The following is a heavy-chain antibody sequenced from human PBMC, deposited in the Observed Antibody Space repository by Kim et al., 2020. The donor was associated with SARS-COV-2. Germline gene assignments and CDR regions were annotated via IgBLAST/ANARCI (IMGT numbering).Heavy chain of an antibody. CDR3: VRDRMGGAFDI. D-gene: IGHD3-16*01. CDR1: GFTFSAYD. V-gene: IGHV3-48*02. CDR2: ITKSSTTI. Sequence: GGSLRLSCATSGFTFSAYDMNWVRRAPGKGLEWLSFITKSSTTIYYADSVKGQFTISRDNAKNSLYLQMNSLRDEDTALYYCVRDRMGGAFDIWGQGTMVTVSS. J-gene: IGHJ3*02.